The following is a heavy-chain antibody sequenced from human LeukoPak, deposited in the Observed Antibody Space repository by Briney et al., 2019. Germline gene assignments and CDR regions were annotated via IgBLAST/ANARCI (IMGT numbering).Heavy chain of an antibody. CDR3: ARGRYCGSTSCFYFDF. J-gene: IGHJ4*02. D-gene: IGHD2-2*01. Sequence: PSETLSLTCTASGGSISSYYWSWIRQPPGKGLEWIGYIYYSGSTNYNPSLKSRVTISVDTSKNQFSLKLSSVTAADTAVYYCARGRYCGSTSCFYFDFWGQGTLVTVSS. CDR2: IYYSGST. CDR1: GGSISSYY. V-gene: IGHV4-59*08.